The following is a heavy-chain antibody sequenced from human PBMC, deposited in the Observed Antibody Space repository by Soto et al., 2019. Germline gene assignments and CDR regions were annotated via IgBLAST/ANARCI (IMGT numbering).Heavy chain of an antibody. D-gene: IGHD3-3*01. Sequence: PGGSLRLSCAASGFTFSSYSMNWVRQAPGKGLEWVSYISSSSSTIYYADSVKGRFTISRDNAKNSLYLQMNSLRAEDTAVYYCARVRDDFWSGYYNYYYMDVWGKGTTVTVSS. V-gene: IGHV3-48*01. CDR3: ARVRDDFWSGYYNYYYMDV. J-gene: IGHJ6*03. CDR2: ISSSSSTI. CDR1: GFTFSSYS.